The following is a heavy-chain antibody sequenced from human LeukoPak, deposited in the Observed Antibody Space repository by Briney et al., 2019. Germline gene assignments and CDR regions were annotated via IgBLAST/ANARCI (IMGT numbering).Heavy chain of an antibody. CDR2: ISSSGSSI. J-gene: IGHJ4*02. Sequence: PGGSLRLSCAASGFTFSSYDMNWVRQAPGKGRAWVSYISSSGSSINYADSVKGRFTISRDNAKNSMYLQMSSLRAEETAVYYCARIFIYYYDSSGKAMYYFDYWGQGTLVTVSS. CDR1: GFTFSSYD. CDR3: ARIFIYYYDSSGKAMYYFDY. V-gene: IGHV3-48*03. D-gene: IGHD3-22*01.